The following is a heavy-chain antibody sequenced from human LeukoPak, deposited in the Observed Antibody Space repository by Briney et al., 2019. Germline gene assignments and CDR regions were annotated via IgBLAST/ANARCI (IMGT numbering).Heavy chain of an antibody. D-gene: IGHD3-10*01. J-gene: IGHJ4*02. Sequence: GKSLRLSCATSGFTFSGYGMHWVRQAPGKGLEWVTVVWSDGSNKYYADSVKGRFTISRDNSKNTLYLQMNSLRAEDTAVYYCSRRYYACRGHHFEYWGQGTLVTVSS. V-gene: IGHV3-33*01. CDR1: GFTFSGYG. CDR3: SRRYYACRGHHFEY. CDR2: VWSDGSNK.